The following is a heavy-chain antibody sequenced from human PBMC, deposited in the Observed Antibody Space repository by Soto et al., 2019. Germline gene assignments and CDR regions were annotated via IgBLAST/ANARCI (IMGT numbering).Heavy chain of an antibody. CDR1: GFTFNNYW. V-gene: IGHV3-74*01. CDR2: IKIEGSTT. Sequence: EVQLVESGGGLVQPGGSRRLSCAASGFTFNNYWMHWVRQAPGKGLVWVSRIKIEGSTTDYADSVRGRFAISRDNAKNTLYLQINSLRDEDTAVYYCTRDRGGNFYGGFDYWGRGTLVTVSP. CDR3: TRDRGGNFYGGFDY. D-gene: IGHD1-26*01. J-gene: IGHJ4*02.